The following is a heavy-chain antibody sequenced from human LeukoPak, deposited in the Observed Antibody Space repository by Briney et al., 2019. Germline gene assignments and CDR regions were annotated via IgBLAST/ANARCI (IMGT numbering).Heavy chain of an antibody. CDR1: GDSISSDDYY. D-gene: IGHD5-12*01. CDR2: ITYSGST. CDR3: ARGGVGGYDYFDS. Sequence: PSETLSLTCTVSGDSISSDDYYWSWIRQPPGKGLEWIGHITYSGSTDYSPSLRSRVTMSVDTSKNQFSLELDSVTAAETAMYFCARGGVGGYDYFDSWGQGTLVAVSS. J-gene: IGHJ4*02. V-gene: IGHV4-30-4*01.